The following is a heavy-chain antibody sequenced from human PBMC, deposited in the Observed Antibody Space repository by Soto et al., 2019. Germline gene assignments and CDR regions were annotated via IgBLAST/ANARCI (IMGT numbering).Heavy chain of an antibody. CDR1: GFTFEDHA. D-gene: IGHD4-17*01. CDR2: IRGSTYGSTT. Sequence: GSLRLSCTFSGFTFEDHALTWVRQAPGKGLQWLGYIRGSTYGSTTEYDPSVRGRIIISRDDSKSIGYLQMNSLKSEDTAVYYCARDDYGDKGAFDIWGKGTMVTVSS. V-gene: IGHV3-49*04. CDR3: ARDDYGDKGAFDI. J-gene: IGHJ3*02.